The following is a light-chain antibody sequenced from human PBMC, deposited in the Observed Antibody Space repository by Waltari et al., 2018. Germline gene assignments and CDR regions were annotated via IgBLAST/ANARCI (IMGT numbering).Light chain of an antibody. CDR2: GAT. CDR1: QSISVY. V-gene: IGKV1-39*01. CDR3: QQSFTTLWT. Sequence: DIQMTQSPSTLSASVGDRVTISFRAGQSISVYLNWYQQKHGEAPKLLIHGATTLENGVPTRFSGSGSGTDFTLTISTLQPEDFATYYCQQSFTTLWTFGQGTEVEIK. J-gene: IGKJ1*01.